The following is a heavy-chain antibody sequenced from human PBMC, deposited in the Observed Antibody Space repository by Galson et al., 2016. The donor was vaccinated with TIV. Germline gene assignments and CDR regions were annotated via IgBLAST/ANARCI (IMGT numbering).Heavy chain of an antibody. CDR2: FDPEVSKT. CDR1: GNSLTELV. D-gene: IGHD2/OR15-2a*01. J-gene: IGHJ4*02. Sequence: SVKVSCKVSGNSLTELVMHWVRQAPGKGLEWMRGFDPEVSKTVYARKFQGRVTMTADTYRDTAYMELGSLRIEDTAVYYCATVAWFPGLSLDNWGQGTLVTVSS. CDR3: ATVAWFPGLSLDN. V-gene: IGHV1-24*01.